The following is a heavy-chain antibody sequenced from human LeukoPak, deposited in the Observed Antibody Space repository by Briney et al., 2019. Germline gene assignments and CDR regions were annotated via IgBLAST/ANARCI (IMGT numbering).Heavy chain of an antibody. D-gene: IGHD6-19*01. CDR1: GGSFSGYY. V-gene: IGHV4-34*01. Sequence: MSSETLSLTCAVYGGSFSGYYWSWIRQPPGKGLEWIGEINHSGSTNYNPSLKSRVTISVDTSKNQFSLKLSSVTAADTAVYYCARLGAGQWPNYYYYGMDVWGQGTTVTVSS. CDR2: INHSGST. CDR3: ARLGAGQWPNYYYYGMDV. J-gene: IGHJ6*02.